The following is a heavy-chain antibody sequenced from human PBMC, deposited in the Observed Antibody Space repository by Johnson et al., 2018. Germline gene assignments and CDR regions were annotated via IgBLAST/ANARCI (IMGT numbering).Heavy chain of an antibody. V-gene: IGHV1-69*01. D-gene: IGHD3-3*01. CDR3: ARSAYCYHTGYFQP. Sequence: QVQLVESGAEVKKPGSSVKVSCKTSGGTFSSYAFSWVRQAPGQGLEWMGGIIGMFGTAHYAQKFQGRVTITAEEFTSTAYMELSSLTSEATAVYYCARSAYCYHTGYFQPWGQGTLVTVSS. J-gene: IGHJ1*01. CDR2: IIGMFGTA. CDR1: GGTFSSYA.